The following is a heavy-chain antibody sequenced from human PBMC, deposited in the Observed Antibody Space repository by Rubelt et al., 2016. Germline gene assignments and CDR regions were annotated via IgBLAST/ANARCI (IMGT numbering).Heavy chain of an antibody. V-gene: IGHV4-38-2*02. Sequence: QVQLQESGPGLVKPSETLSLTCTVSGYSISSDYYWVWIRQPPGKGLEWIGMIYHTGTAYYSPSLKSRVTIFVDTSKNQFSRKLSSVTAADTAVYYCARGDRSGSYHFDLWGRGTLVTVSS. J-gene: IGHJ2*01. CDR3: ARGDRSGSYHFDL. CDR2: IYHTGTA. D-gene: IGHD1-26*01. CDR1: GYSISSDYY.